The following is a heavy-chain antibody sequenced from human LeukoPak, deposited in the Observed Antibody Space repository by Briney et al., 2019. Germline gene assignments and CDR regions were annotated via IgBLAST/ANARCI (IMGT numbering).Heavy chain of an antibody. J-gene: IGHJ4*02. CDR2: IYYSGST. Sequence: SETLSLTCTVSGGSISSYYWSWIRQPPGKGLEWIGYIYYSGSTNYNPSLKSRVTISVDTSKNQFSLKLSSVTAADTAVYYCARDNISSSFAFDYWGQGTLVTVSS. CDR1: GGSISSYY. D-gene: IGHD6-6*01. V-gene: IGHV4-59*12. CDR3: ARDNISSSFAFDY.